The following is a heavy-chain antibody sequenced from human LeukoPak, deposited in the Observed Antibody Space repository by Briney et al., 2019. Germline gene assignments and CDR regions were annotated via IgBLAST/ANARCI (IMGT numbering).Heavy chain of an antibody. J-gene: IGHJ4*02. V-gene: IGHV3-30*03. D-gene: IGHD3-10*01. CDR2: ISYDGSNK. CDR1: GFTFISYG. CDR3: ATFGERYY. Sequence: PGGSLRLSCAASGFTFISYGMHWVRQAPGKELEWVAVISYDGSNKYYADSVKGRFTISRDNSKNTLYLQMNSLRAEDTAVYYCATFGERYYWGQGTLVTVSS.